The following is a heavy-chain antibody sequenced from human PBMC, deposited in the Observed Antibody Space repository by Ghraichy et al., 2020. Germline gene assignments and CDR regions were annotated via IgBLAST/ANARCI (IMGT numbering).Heavy chain of an antibody. CDR2: IYYSGST. D-gene: IGHD3-3*01. CDR3: ARTVRTPTYYDFWSGQNWFDP. J-gene: IGHJ5*02. V-gene: IGHV4-59*08. Sequence: SETLSLTCTVSGGSISSYYWSWIRQPPGKGLEWIGYIYYSGSTNYNPSLKSRVTISVDTSKNQFSLKLSSVTAADTAVYYCARTVRTPTYYDFWSGQNWFDPWGQGTLVTVSS. CDR1: GGSISSYY.